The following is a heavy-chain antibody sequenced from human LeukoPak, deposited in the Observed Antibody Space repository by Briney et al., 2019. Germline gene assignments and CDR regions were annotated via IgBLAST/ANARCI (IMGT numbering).Heavy chain of an antibody. J-gene: IGHJ4*02. CDR3: ARQIDYYDSSGYTYYFDY. CDR2: IYYSGST. D-gene: IGHD3-22*01. Sequence: SETLSLTCTVSGGSISSYYWSWIRQPPGKGLEWIGYIYYSGSTNYNPSLKSRVTISVDTSKNQFSLKLSSVTAADTAVYYCARQIDYYDSSGYTYYFDYWGQGTLVTVSS. CDR1: GGSISSYY. V-gene: IGHV4-59*01.